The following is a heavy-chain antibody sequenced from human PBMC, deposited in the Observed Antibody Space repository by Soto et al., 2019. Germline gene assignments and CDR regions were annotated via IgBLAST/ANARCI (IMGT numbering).Heavy chain of an antibody. J-gene: IGHJ4*02. D-gene: IGHD2-2*01. CDR1: GFTFSSYA. CDR2: ISGSGGST. Sequence: GGSLRLSCAASGFTFSSYAMSWVRQAPGKGLEWVSAISGSGGSTYYADSVKGRFTISRDNSKNTLYLQMNSLRAEDTAVYYCAKDPSNYCSSTSCYEGMVNYWGQGTLVTVSS. CDR3: AKDPSNYCSSTSCYEGMVNY. V-gene: IGHV3-23*01.